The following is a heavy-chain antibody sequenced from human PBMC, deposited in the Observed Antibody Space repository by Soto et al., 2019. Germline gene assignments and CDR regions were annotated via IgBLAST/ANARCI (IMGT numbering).Heavy chain of an antibody. Sequence: SETLSLTCTVSGGSISSYYWSWIRQPPGKGLEWIGYIYYSGSTNYNPSLKSRVTISVDTSKNQFSLKLSSVTAADTAVYYCARDPTPIVATIGPYYYYGMDVWGQGTTVTVSS. D-gene: IGHD5-12*01. CDR1: GGSISSYY. J-gene: IGHJ6*02. CDR2: IYYSGST. CDR3: ARDPTPIVATIGPYYYYGMDV. V-gene: IGHV4-59*01.